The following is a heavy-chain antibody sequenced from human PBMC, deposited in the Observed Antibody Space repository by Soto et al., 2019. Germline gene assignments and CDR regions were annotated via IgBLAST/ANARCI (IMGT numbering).Heavy chain of an antibody. CDR3: ARLDGATLYYYYYGMAV. CDR1: GGSISSSSYY. D-gene: IGHD1-26*01. J-gene: IGHJ6*02. V-gene: IGHV4-39*01. Sequence: QLQLQESGPGLVKPSETLSLTCTVSGGSISSSSYYWGWIRQPPGKGLEWIGSIYYSGSTYYNPSLKRRATISVDTSKNQFSPKLSSLTAADTAVYYCARLDGATLYYYYYGMAVWGQGTTVTVSS. CDR2: IYYSGST.